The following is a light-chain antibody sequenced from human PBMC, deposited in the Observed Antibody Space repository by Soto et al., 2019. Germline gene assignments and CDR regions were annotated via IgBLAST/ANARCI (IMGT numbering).Light chain of an antibody. J-gene: IGKJ4*01. V-gene: IGKV3-15*01. CDR2: GAS. Sequence: IVMSQSPATLSVTPGERATLSCRASQSVSSNLAWYQQQPGQAPRLLIYGASTRATGFPARFSGSGSGTEFTLTISILQSEDFAVYYCQQYNNWPLTVGGGTKVDIK. CDR3: QQYNNWPLT. CDR1: QSVSSN.